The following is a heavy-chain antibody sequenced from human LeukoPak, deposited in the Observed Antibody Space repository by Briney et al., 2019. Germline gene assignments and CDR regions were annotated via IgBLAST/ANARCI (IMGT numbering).Heavy chain of an antibody. CDR2: INPNSGGT. Sequence: ASVKVSCKASGYTFTGYYMHWVRQAPGQGLEWMGWINPNSGGTNYAQKFQGRVTMTRDTSISTAYMELSRLRSDDTAVYYCARVTYGSGSYRLFDYWDQGTLVTVSS. CDR3: ARVTYGSGSYRLFDY. CDR1: GYTFTGYY. D-gene: IGHD3-10*01. J-gene: IGHJ4*02. V-gene: IGHV1-2*02.